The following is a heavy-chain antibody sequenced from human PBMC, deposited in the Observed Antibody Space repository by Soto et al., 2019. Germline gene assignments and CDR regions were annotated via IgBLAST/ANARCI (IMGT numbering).Heavy chain of an antibody. V-gene: IGHV4-4*02. CDR2: IYHSGST. J-gene: IGHJ6*03. CDR3: ARDRMKHDYSNYRPFYYSYMDV. Sequence: QVQLQESGPGLVKPSGTLSLTCAVSSGSISSSNWWSWVRQPPGKGLEWIGEIYHSGSTNYNPSLKSRVTIPVDKSKNQLSLKRSSVTAADTAVYYCARDRMKHDYSNYRPFYYSYMDVWGKGTTVTVSS. CDR1: SGSISSSNW. D-gene: IGHD4-4*01.